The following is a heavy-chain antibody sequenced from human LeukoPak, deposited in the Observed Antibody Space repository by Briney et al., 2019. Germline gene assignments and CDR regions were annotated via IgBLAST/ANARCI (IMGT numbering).Heavy chain of an antibody. CDR3: ARDRTASGASNNYFDN. Sequence: PSQTLSLTCTVSGGSISSGSYYWTWIRQPAGKRLEWIGRIYSSENTNYNPSLKSRVTMSLDTSKNQFSLKLSSVTAADTAVYYCARDRTASGASNNYFDNWGQGTLVTVSS. D-gene: IGHD6-13*01. J-gene: IGHJ4*02. V-gene: IGHV4-61*02. CDR1: GGSISSGSYY. CDR2: IYSSENT.